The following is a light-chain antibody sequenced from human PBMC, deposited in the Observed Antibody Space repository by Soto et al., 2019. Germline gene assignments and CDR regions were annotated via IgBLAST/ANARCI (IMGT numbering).Light chain of an antibody. CDR1: QTISTW. CDR3: QQYTNTNIPGM. Sequence: DIQVTQSPPTLSASVGDRVTITCRASQTISTWMAWYQQKPGKAPKLLVYDASTLQRGVASRFSGSGSGTEFTLIISGRQPDDSATYSCQQYTNTNIPGMFGQGTKVEI. J-gene: IGKJ1*01. CDR2: DAS. V-gene: IGKV1-5*01.